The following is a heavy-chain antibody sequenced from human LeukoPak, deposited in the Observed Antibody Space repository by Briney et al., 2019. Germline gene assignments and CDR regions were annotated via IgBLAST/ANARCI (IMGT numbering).Heavy chain of an antibody. Sequence: ASVKVSCKASGYTFTNHYIHWVRQAPGQGLECMGWINPNSGDTNFAQKFQGRVTMARDTSISTAYMELSRLRSDDTAVYYCARDRYTGYGTFDFWGQGTLVTVSS. V-gene: IGHV1-2*02. CDR1: GYTFTNHY. CDR2: INPNSGDT. J-gene: IGHJ4*02. CDR3: ARDRYTGYGTFDF. D-gene: IGHD5-12*01.